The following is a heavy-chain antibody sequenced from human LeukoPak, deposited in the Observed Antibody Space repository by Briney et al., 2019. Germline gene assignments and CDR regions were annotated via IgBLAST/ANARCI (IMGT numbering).Heavy chain of an antibody. CDR2: MNPSSGNT. V-gene: IGHV1-8*01. CDR1: GYTFTSYD. CDR3: ASSSGYYYELGY. D-gene: IGHD3-22*01. Sequence: ASVKVSCKASGYTFTSYDINWVRQATGQGLEWMGWMNPSSGNTGYAQKFQGRVTMTRNTSISTAYMELSSLRSEDTAVYYCASSSGYYYELGYWGQGTLVTVSS. J-gene: IGHJ4*02.